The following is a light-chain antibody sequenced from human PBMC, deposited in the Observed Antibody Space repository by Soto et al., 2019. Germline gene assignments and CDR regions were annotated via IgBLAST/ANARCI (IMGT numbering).Light chain of an antibody. J-gene: IGLJ2*01. Sequence: QSALTQPASVSGSPGQSITISCTGTSSDVGGYNYVSWYQQHPGKAPKLMIFEVRNRPSGVSHRFSGSKSGDTASLTISGLQAADEADYYCSSYTSSSTLVFGGGTKVTVL. CDR1: SSDVGGYNY. CDR3: SSYTSSSTLV. V-gene: IGLV2-14*01. CDR2: EVR.